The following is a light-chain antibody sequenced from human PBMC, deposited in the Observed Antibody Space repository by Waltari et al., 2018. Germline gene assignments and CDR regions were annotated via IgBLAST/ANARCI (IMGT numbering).Light chain of an antibody. CDR1: QSIMRSH. J-gene: IGKJ1*01. CDR2: GAS. V-gene: IGKV3-20*01. Sequence: EVVLTQSPGSLSLSPGERATLSCRTSQSIMRSHLAWYQQKPGQAPRLLIYGASIRATGIPDRFSGSGSGADFTLTIDRLEPEDFAVYYCHQYGTSPRWTCGQGT. CDR3: HQYGTSPRWT.